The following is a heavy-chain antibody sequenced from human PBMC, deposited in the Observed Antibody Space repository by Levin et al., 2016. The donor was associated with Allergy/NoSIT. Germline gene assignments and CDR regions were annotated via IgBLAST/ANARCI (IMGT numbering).Heavy chain of an antibody. CDR2: ISAYNGNT. V-gene: IGHV1-18*01. D-gene: IGHD3-22*01. J-gene: IGHJ3*02. Sequence: WVRQAPGQGLEWMGWISAYNGNTNYAQKLQGRVTMTTDTSTSTAYMELRSLRSDDTAVYYCARDLGGDSSGYYYIDAFDIWGQGTMVTVSS. CDR3: ARDLGGDSSGYYYIDAFDI.